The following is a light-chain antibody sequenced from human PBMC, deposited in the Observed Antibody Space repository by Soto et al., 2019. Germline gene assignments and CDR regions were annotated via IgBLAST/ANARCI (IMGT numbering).Light chain of an antibody. V-gene: IGLV1-40*01. Sequence: QSVLTQPPSVSGAPGQRVTISCTGSSSNIGAGYDVHWYQRLPGTAPKVLIYSNNNRPSGVPDRFSGSKSGTSASLAITGLHAEDEAGYYCQSYDSSLSGSYVFGTGTKFTVL. CDR2: SNN. CDR1: SSNIGAGYD. J-gene: IGLJ1*01. CDR3: QSYDSSLSGSYV.